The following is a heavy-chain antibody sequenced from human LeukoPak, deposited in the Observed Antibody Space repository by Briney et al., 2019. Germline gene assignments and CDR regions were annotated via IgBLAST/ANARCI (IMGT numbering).Heavy chain of an antibody. Sequence: GGSLRLSCAASGFTFSDYYMNWIRQAPGKGLEWVSYISDSGRTIYYADSVKGRFTISRDNSKNTLYLQMNSLRAEDTAVYYCARGGYYYSPIDYWGQGTLVTVSS. CDR3: ARGGYYYSPIDY. V-gene: IGHV3-11*01. J-gene: IGHJ4*02. D-gene: IGHD3-22*01. CDR2: ISDSGRTI. CDR1: GFTFSDYY.